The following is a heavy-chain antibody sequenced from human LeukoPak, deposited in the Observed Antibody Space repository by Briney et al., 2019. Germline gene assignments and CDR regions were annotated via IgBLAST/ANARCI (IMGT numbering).Heavy chain of an antibody. CDR1: GITFSSDA. CDR2: INGDGRAT. Sequence: GGSLRLSCVASGITFSSDAMHWVRQAPGKGLQWVSLINGDGRATAYADSVKGRFAISRDNAKNMLYLQLNSLRPEDTAAYYCVNGAPFDNWGPGTRVIVSS. V-gene: IGHV3-74*01. J-gene: IGHJ4*01. D-gene: IGHD3-10*01. CDR3: VNGAPFDN.